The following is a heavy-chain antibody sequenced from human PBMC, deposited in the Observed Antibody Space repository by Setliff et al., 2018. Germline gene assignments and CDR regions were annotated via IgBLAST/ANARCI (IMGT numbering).Heavy chain of an antibody. CDR3: AKRQGIAALDY. D-gene: IGHD2-21*01. CDR2: VWYDNSNK. Sequence: GGSLRLSCAASGFTFRSFGMRWVRQTPGRGLEWVAFVWYDNSNKFYVESVKGRFNIFKDNSKSILYLQMNSLRAEDTAVYYCAKRQGIAALDYWGQGALVTV. V-gene: IGHV3-30*02. J-gene: IGHJ4*02. CDR1: GFTFRSFG.